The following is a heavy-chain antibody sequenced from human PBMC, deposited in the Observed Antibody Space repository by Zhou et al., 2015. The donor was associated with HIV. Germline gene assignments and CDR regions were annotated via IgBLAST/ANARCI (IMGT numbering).Heavy chain of an antibody. V-gene: IGHV3-49*05. J-gene: IGHJ3*02. CDR2: IRSKAYGGTT. CDR1: GFTFGDYA. CDR3: TRFEPYDSSGSDAFDI. D-gene: IGHD3-22*01. Sequence: EVQLVESGGGLVKPGRSLRLSCTASGFTFGDYAMSWFRQAPGKGLEWVGFIRSKAYGGTTEYAASVKGRFTISRDDSKSIAYLQMNSLKTEDTAVYYCTRFEPYDSSGSDAFDIWGQGTMVTVSS.